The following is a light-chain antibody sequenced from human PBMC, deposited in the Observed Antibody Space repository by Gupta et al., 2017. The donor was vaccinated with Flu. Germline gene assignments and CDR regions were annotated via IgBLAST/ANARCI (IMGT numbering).Light chain of an antibody. V-gene: IGLV2-11*01. Sequence: QSALTQPRSVSGSPGPSVTISCTGTSSDVGSYNYVSCYQHHPGKAPKLMIYDVSNRPAGVSDRFSGSKSGNTASLTISGLRAEEEADYYCCSYASSDTFVFGGGTKLTVL. CDR2: DVS. CDR3: CSYASSDTFV. CDR1: SSDVGSYNY. J-gene: IGLJ2*01.